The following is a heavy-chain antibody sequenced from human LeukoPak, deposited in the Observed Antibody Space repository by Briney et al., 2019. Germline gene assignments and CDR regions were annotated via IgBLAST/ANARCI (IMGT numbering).Heavy chain of an antibody. V-gene: IGHV4-4*02. CDR2: TYHSGST. Sequence: PSKTLSLTCAVSGGSISSSNWWSWVRQPPGKGLEWIGETYHSGSTNYNPSLKSRVTISVDKSKNQFSLKLSSVTAADTAVYYCARWTRLRLDGFDTWGQGTMVTVSS. CDR3: ARWTRLRLDGFDT. D-gene: IGHD6-25*01. CDR1: GGSISSSNW. J-gene: IGHJ3*02.